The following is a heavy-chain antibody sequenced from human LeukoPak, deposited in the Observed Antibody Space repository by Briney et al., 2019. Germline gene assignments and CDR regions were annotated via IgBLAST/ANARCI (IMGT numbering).Heavy chain of an antibody. D-gene: IGHD4-17*01. CDR3: ARHSRYGDEPFQH. CDR1: GGSISSGGYY. CDR2: IYYSGST. V-gene: IGHV4-31*03. Sequence: SQTLSLTCTVSGGSISSGGYYWSWIRQHPGKGLEWIGYIYYSGSTYYNPSLKSRVTISVDTSKNQFSLKLSSVTAADTAVYYCARHSRYGDEPFQHWGQGTLVTVSS. J-gene: IGHJ1*01.